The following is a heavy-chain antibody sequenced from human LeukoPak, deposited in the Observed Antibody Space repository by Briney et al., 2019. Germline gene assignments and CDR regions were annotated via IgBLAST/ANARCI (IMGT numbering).Heavy chain of an antibody. CDR2: IYYSGST. CDR1: GGSISSYY. Sequence: SETLSLTRTVSGGSISSYYWNWIRQPPGKGLEWIGYIYYSGSTNYNPSLKSRVTISVDKSKNQFSLKLSSVTAADTAVYYCARVARGYYYYMDGWGKGTTVTASS. D-gene: IGHD2-15*01. CDR3: ARVARGYYYYMDG. J-gene: IGHJ6*03. V-gene: IGHV4-59*01.